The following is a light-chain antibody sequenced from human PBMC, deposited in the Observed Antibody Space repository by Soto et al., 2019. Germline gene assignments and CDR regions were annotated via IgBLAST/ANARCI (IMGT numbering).Light chain of an antibody. J-gene: IGKJ4*01. Sequence: DIQMTQSPSSLSASVGDRVTITCQASQDITNSLNWYQQKPGKAPNLLIFDASNLDAGVPSRFSGSGSGTYFTFTIHSLQPEGVATYYCQQYDHLSLTFGGGTKVDIK. CDR3: QQYDHLSLT. V-gene: IGKV1-33*01. CDR2: DAS. CDR1: QDITNS.